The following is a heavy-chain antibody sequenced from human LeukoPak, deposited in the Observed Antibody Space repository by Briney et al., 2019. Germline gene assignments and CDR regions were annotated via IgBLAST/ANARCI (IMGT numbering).Heavy chain of an antibody. D-gene: IGHD5-18*01. Sequence: SETLSLTCTVSGGSISSYYWSWIRPPPGKGLEWIGYIYYTGATYYNPSLKSRVTIDTFKNQFSLKLSSVTAADAAVYYCARAGYSYGTGYYFDYWGQGALVTVSS. J-gene: IGHJ4*02. V-gene: IGHV4-59*01. CDR3: ARAGYSYGTGYYFDY. CDR1: GGSISSYY. CDR2: IYYTGAT.